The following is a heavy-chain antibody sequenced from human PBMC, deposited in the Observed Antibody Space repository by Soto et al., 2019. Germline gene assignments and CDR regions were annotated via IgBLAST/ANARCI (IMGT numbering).Heavy chain of an antibody. Sequence: GESLKISCKGSGYTFSIYWIGWVRQVPGKGLEWMGIIYPGDSDARYSPSFQGQVTISADKSLTTAYMQWTSLKASDTGIYYCAIVGCRSGNYYPNAALHDWGQGTQVTVSS. CDR1: GYTFSIYW. D-gene: IGHD3-22*01. V-gene: IGHV5-51*01. J-gene: IGHJ4*02. CDR3: AIVGCRSGNYYPNAALHD. CDR2: IYPGDSDA.